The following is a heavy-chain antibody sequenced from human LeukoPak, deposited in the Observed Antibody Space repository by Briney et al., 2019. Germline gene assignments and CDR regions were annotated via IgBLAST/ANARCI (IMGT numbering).Heavy chain of an antibody. CDR2: ISRNSDSI. D-gene: IGHD6-19*01. CDR3: AKSQQWLVPYFQH. J-gene: IGHJ1*01. CDR1: GFTFDDYA. V-gene: IGHV3-9*01. Sequence: PGRSLRLSCAASGFTFDDYAMQWVRPAPGKGLGWVSGISRNSDSIGYADSVKGRFTISRDNAKNSLHLQMNSLRAEDTALYYCAKSQQWLVPYFQHWGQGTLVTVSS.